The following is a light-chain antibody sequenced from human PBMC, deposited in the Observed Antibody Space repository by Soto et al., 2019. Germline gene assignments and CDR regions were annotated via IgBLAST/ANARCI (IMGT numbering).Light chain of an antibody. J-gene: IGLJ1*01. CDR2: DVS. CDR3: CSYAGSYTYV. CDR1: SSDVGGYNY. V-gene: IGLV2-11*01. Sequence: SALPQPRSWSGSPGQSVTISCTGTSSDVGGYNYVSWYQQHPGKAPKLMIYDVSKRPSGVPDRFSGSKSGNTASLTISGLQAEDEADYYCCSYAGSYTYVFGTGTKVTVL.